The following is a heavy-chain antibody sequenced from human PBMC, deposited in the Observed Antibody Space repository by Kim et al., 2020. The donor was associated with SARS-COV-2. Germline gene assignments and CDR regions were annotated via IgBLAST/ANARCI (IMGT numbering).Heavy chain of an antibody. CDR1: GYTFTSYA. V-gene: IGHV7-4-1*02. CDR3: ARDPGVSTIFGVVIRNPNYYVMHV. Sequence: ASVKVSCKASGYTFTSYAMNWVRQAPGQGLEWMGWINTNTGNPTYAQGFTGRFVFSLDTSVSTPYLQISSLKAEDTAVYYCARDPGVSTIFGVVIRNPNYYVMHVWGQEATGTVSS. J-gene: IGHJ6*02. D-gene: IGHD3-3*01. CDR2: INTNTGNP.